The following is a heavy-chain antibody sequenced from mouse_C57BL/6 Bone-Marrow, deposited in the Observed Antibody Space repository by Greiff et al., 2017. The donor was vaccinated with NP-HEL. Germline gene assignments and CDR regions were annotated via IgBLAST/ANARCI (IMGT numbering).Heavy chain of an antibody. J-gene: IGHJ2*01. D-gene: IGHD2-5*01. V-gene: IGHV1-59*01. CDR2: IDPSDSYT. CDR1: GYTFTSYW. CDR3: ARGGYYSNYVNYFDD. Sequence: QVQLQQPGAELVKPGASVKLSCKASGYTFTSYWMHWVKQRPGQGLEWIGVIDPSDSYTNYNQKFKGKATLTVDTSSSTAYMQLSSLTSEDSAVYYCARGGYYSNYVNYFDDWGKGTTLTVSS.